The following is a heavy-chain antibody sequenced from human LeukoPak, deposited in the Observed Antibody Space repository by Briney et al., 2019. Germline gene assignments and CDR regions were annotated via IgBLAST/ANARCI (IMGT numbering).Heavy chain of an antibody. J-gene: IGHJ6*02. V-gene: IGHV4-31*03. CDR3: ARDRAYYDSSGYYYSPDYYGMDV. CDR2: IYYSGST. D-gene: IGHD3-22*01. CDR1: GGSISSGGYY. Sequence: SQTLSLTCTVSGGSISSGGYYWSWIRQHPGKGLEWIRYIYYSGSTYYNPSLKSRVTISVDTSKNQFSLKLSSVTAADTAVYYCARDRAYYDSSGYYYSPDYYGMDVWGQGTTVTVSS.